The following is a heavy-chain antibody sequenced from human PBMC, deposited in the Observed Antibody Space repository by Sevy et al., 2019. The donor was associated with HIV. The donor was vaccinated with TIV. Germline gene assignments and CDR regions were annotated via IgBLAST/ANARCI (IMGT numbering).Heavy chain of an antibody. CDR2: ISGSGGSGTKT. Sequence: GESLKISCAASGFTFSNYAINWVRQAPGKGLEWVSGISGSGGSGTKTNYADSVKGRFTISRDDSKNSLFLQLNSLRAEDTAIYYCARKYDSSGYFDYWGQGTLVTVSS. V-gene: IGHV3-23*01. D-gene: IGHD3-22*01. CDR3: ARKYDSSGYFDY. J-gene: IGHJ4*02. CDR1: GFTFSNYA.